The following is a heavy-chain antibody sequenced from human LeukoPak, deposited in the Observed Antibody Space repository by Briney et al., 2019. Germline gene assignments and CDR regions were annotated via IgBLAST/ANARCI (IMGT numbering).Heavy chain of an antibody. CDR2: IIPIFGTA. V-gene: IGHV1-69*05. Sequence: ASVKVSCKASGGTLSSYAISWVRQAPGQGLEWMGRIIPIFGTANYAQKFQGRVTITTDESTSTAYMELSSLRSEDTAVYYCARDPGSLYFDYWGQGTLVTVSS. J-gene: IGHJ4*02. CDR3: ARDPGSLYFDY. CDR1: GGTLSSYA.